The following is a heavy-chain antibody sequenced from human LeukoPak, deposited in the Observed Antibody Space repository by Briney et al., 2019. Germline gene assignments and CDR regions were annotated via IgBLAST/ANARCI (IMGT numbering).Heavy chain of an antibody. Sequence: SETLSLTCAVYSGSFSGYYWSWIRQPPGKGLEWIGEINHSGSTNYNPSLKSRVTISVDTSKNQFSLKLSSVTAADTAVYYCARGERINWFDPWGQGTLVTVSS. J-gene: IGHJ5*02. D-gene: IGHD2/OR15-2a*01. CDR3: ARGERINWFDP. CDR1: SGSFSGYY. V-gene: IGHV4-34*01. CDR2: INHSGST.